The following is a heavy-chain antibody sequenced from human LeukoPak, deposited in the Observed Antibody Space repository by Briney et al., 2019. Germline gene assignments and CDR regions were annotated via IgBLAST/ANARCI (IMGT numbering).Heavy chain of an antibody. CDR1: GFTFSSYA. V-gene: IGHV3-23*01. Sequence: GASLRLSCAASGFTFSSYAMSWVRQAPGKGLEWVSAISGSGGSTYYADSVKGRFTISRDNSKNTLYLQMNSLRAEDTAVYYCAKRGDYYDSSGYPYYLDYWGQGTLVTVSS. CDR3: AKRGDYYDSSGYPYYLDY. D-gene: IGHD3-22*01. J-gene: IGHJ4*02. CDR2: ISGSGGST.